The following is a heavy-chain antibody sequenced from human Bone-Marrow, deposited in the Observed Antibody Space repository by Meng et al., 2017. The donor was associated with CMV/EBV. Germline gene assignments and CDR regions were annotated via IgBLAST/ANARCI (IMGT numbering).Heavy chain of an antibody. Sequence: ASVKVSCKASGYTFTSYGISWVRQAPGQGLEWMGWISAYNGNTNYAQRLQGRVTMTTDTSTSTAYTELRSLRSDDTAVYYCARNDYYYYGMDVWGQGTTVTVSS. CDR2: ISAYNGNT. CDR3: ARNDYYYYGMDV. J-gene: IGHJ6*02. V-gene: IGHV1-18*01. D-gene: IGHD1-1*01. CDR1: GYTFTSYG.